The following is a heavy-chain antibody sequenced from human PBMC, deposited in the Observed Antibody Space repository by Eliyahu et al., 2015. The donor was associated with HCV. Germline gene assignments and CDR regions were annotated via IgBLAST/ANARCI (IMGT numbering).Heavy chain of an antibody. V-gene: IGHV3-23*01. CDR3: AKDLGSSSWYSFVY. CDR2: ISGSGDST. CDR1: GFXFSSYA. D-gene: IGHD6-13*01. Sequence: EVQLLESGGGLVQPGGSLRXSCAASGFXFSSYASYXMSWLRQAPGKGLGWVSAISGSGDSTYYADSVKGRFTISRDNSKNTVYLQMNSLRAEDTAVYYCAKDLGSSSWYSFVYWGQGTLVTVSS. J-gene: IGHJ4*02.